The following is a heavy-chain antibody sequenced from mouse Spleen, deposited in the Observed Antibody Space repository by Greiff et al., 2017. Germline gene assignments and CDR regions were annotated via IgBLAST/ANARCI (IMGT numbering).Heavy chain of an antibody. Sequence: QVQLQQSGPGLVAPSQSLSITCTVSGFSLTGYGVNWVRQPPRKGLEWLGMIWGDGSTDYNSALKSRLSISKDNSKSQVFLKMNSLQTDDTARYYCAREGQLGRTPFAYWGQGTLVTVSA. V-gene: IGHV2-6-7*01. J-gene: IGHJ3*01. CDR1: GFSLTGYG. D-gene: IGHD3-1*01. CDR3: AREGQLGRTPFAY. CDR2: IWGDGST.